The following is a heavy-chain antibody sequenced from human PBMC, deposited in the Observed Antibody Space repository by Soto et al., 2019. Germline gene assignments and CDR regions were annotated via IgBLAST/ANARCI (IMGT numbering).Heavy chain of an antibody. CDR1: GGTFSSYA. V-gene: IGHV1-69*13. Sequence: GASVKVSCKASGGTFSSYAISWVRQATGQGLEWMGGIIPIFGTANYAQKFQGRVTITADESTSTAYMELSSLRSEDTAVYYCARRVRGVIIPDYYGMDVWGQGTTVTVSS. J-gene: IGHJ6*02. CDR2: IIPIFGTA. CDR3: ARRVRGVIIPDYYGMDV. D-gene: IGHD3-10*01.